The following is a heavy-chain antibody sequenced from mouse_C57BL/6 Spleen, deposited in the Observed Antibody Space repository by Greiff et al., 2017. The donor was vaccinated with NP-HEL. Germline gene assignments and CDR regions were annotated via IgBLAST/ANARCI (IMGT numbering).Heavy chain of an antibody. D-gene: IGHD1-1*01. V-gene: IGHV1-81*01. CDR3: ARAGGYGSSRYFDV. CDR2: IYPRSGNT. CDR1: GYTFTSYG. Sequence: QVHVKQSGAELARPGASVKLSCKASGYTFTSYGISWVKQRTGQGLEWIGEIYPRSGNTYYNEKFKGKATLTADKSSSTAYMELRSLTSEDSAVYFCARAGGYGSSRYFDVWGTGTTVTVSS. J-gene: IGHJ1*03.